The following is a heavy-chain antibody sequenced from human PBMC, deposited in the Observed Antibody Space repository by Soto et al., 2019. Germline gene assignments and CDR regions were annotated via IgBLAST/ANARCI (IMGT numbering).Heavy chain of an antibody. D-gene: IGHD5-12*01. CDR2: ISSTSSSI. J-gene: IGHJ5*02. CDR3: ARGFGGYEP. CDR1: GFTFSSHG. Sequence: GGSLRLSCVGSGFTFSSHGMNWVRQAPGTGLEWVAYISSTSSSISYADSVKGRFTISRDNAKNSLYLQMNSLRAEDTAVYYCARGFGGYEPWGQGISVTVSS. V-gene: IGHV3-48*01.